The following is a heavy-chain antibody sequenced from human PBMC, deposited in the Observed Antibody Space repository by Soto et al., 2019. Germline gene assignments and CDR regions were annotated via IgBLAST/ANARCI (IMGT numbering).Heavy chain of an antibody. V-gene: IGHV3-11*01. CDR3: ARDLGSYDSDGYCDY. CDR2: ISSRGRII. CDR1: GFTFSDYY. J-gene: IGHJ4*02. D-gene: IGHD3-22*01. Sequence: PGGSLRLSCAASGFTFSDYYMSWIRQAPGKGLERVSYISSRGRIIYYADSVKGRFTISRDNAKNSLYLQLNSLRAEDTAVYYCARDLGSYDSDGYCDYRGRGSLGTVSS.